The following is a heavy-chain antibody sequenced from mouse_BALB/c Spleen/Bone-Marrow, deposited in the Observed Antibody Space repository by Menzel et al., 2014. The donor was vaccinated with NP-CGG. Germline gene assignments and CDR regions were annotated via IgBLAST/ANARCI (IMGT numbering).Heavy chain of an antibody. CDR3: ARGLQYYAMDY. V-gene: IGHV2-9*02. D-gene: IGHD2-4*01. CDR2: IWAGGST. Sequence: VHLVESGPGLVAPSQGLSITCTVSGFSLTSYGLHWVRQPPGKGLEWLGVIWAGGSTNYNSALMSRLSISKDNSKSQVFLKMNSLQTDDTAMYYCARGLQYYAMDYWGQGTSVTVSS. CDR1: GFSLTSYG. J-gene: IGHJ4*01.